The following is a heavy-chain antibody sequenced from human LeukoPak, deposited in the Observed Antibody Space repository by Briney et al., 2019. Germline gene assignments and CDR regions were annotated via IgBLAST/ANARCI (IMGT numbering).Heavy chain of an antibody. CDR2: IKEDGSDK. CDR3: ARRNYFDY. Sequence: GGSLRLSCAASGFTFSNCWMNWVRQAPEKGLEWVANIKEDGSDKKYVDSVKGRFTISRDNAKNSLYLQMNSLRAEDTAVYYCARRNYFDYWGQGTLATVCS. J-gene: IGHJ4*02. CDR1: GFTFSNCW. V-gene: IGHV3-7*03.